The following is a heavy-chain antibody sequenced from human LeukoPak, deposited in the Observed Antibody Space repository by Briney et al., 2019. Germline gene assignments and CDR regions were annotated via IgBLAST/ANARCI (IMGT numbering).Heavy chain of an antibody. J-gene: IGHJ3*02. D-gene: IGHD3-22*01. V-gene: IGHV3-33*01. CDR1: GFTFSSYG. CDR3: ARPSDSSGYPDAFDI. CDR2: IWYDGSNK. Sequence: GGSLRLSCSASGFTFSSYGMHWVRQAPGKGLEWVAVIWYDGSNKYYADSVKGRFTISRDNSKNTLYLQMNSLRAEDTAVYYCARPSDSSGYPDAFDIWGQGTMVTVSS.